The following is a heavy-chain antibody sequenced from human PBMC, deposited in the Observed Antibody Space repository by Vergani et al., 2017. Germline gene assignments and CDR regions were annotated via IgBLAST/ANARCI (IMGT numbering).Heavy chain of an antibody. Sequence: QVQLQQWGAGLLKPSETLSLTCAVYGGSFSGYYWSWIRQPPGKGLEWIGEINHSGSTNYNPSLKSRVTISVDTSKNQFSLKLSSVTAADTAVYYCARGTDSSGYLPFYWYFDLWGRGTLVTVSS. J-gene: IGHJ2*01. CDR1: GGSFSGYY. CDR2: INHSGST. V-gene: IGHV4-34*01. D-gene: IGHD3-22*01. CDR3: ARGTDSSGYLPFYWYFDL.